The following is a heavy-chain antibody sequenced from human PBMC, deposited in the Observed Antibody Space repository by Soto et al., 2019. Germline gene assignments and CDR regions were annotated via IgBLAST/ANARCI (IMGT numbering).Heavy chain of an antibody. CDR1: GGSVCTYRCT. V-gene: IGHV6-1*01. D-gene: IGHD6-13*01. Sequence: SQTVSITGDSSGGSVCTYRCTWYWIKQSPSRGLEWLGRTYYRSRWYFDYAVSVKSRITISPDISNNQVSLQLTSVTPDDTAIYYCVRLIGNSWLASWGQGTLVPVSS. CDR2: TYYRSRWYF. J-gene: IGHJ4*02. CDR3: VRLIGNSWLAS.